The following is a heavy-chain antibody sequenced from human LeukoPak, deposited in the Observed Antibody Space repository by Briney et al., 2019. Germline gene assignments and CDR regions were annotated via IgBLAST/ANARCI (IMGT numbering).Heavy chain of an antibody. CDR2: VSHDGTT. V-gene: IGHV4-59*08. Sequence: SEPLSLTCSVSGDSVTTYYWSWIRQATGKGLERIGYVSHDGTTNYTPSLRSRVIMSVDTANNTISLRLTSVTAADAAIYYCARLDCYDVVGCYNHWGRGTQVTVS. CDR3: ARLDCYDVVGCYNH. J-gene: IGHJ5*02. CDR1: GDSVTTYY. D-gene: IGHD3/OR15-3a*01.